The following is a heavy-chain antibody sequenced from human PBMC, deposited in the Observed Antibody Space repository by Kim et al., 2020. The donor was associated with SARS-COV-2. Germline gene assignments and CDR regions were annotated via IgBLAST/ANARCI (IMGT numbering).Heavy chain of an antibody. CDR3: ARDQVDYDSSGPYPLALGL. Sequence: GGSLRLSCAASGFTFSSYWMSWVRQAPGKGLEWVANIKQDGSEKYYVDSVKGRFTISRDNAKNSLYLQMNSLRAEDTAVYYCARDQVDYDSSGPYPLALGLWGQGTLVTVSS. CDR1: GFTFSSYW. D-gene: IGHD3-22*01. J-gene: IGHJ4*02. V-gene: IGHV3-7*01. CDR2: IKQDGSEK.